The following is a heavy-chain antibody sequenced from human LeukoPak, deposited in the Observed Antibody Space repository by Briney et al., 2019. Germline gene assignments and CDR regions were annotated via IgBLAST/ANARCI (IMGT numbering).Heavy chain of an antibody. CDR2: INRDGSST. CDR1: GFTFSSYW. D-gene: IGHD6-13*01. Sequence: PGGSLRLSCAASGFTFSSYWMHWVRQAPGKGLVWVSRINRDGSSTNYADSVKGRFTISRDNAKNTLYLQMNSLRAEDTAIYYCARVLAAGTGYFDYWGQGTLVTVSS. V-gene: IGHV3-74*01. CDR3: ARVLAAGTGYFDY. J-gene: IGHJ4*02.